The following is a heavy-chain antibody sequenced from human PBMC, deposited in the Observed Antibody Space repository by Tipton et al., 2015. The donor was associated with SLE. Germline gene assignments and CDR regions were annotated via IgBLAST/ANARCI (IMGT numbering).Heavy chain of an antibody. J-gene: IGHJ4*02. D-gene: IGHD6-13*01. CDR2: IYYSGST. Sequence: TLSLTCTVSGASISRGGYYWSWIRQHPGKGLEWIGYIYYSGSTYYNPSLKSRVTISVDTSKNQFSLKLSSVTAADTAVYYCARGPLSGIAAAGTIDYWGQGTLVTVSS. V-gene: IGHV4-31*03. CDR1: GASISRGGYY. CDR3: ARGPLSGIAAAGTIDY.